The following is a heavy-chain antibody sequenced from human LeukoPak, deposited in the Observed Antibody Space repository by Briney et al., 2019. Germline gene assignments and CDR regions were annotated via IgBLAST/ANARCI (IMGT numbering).Heavy chain of an antibody. J-gene: IGHJ5*02. Sequence: GASVKVSCKASGYTFTSYAISWVRQAPGQGLEWMGRIIPILGIANYAQKFQGRVTITADKSTSTAYMELSSLRSEDTAVYYCARYSSSTSPSDWFDPWGQGTLVTVSS. D-gene: IGHD6-6*01. CDR1: GYTFTSYA. CDR2: IIPILGIA. V-gene: IGHV1-69*04. CDR3: ARYSSSTSPSDWFDP.